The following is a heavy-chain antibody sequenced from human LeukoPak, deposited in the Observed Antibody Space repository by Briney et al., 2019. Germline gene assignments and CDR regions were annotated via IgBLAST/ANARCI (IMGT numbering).Heavy chain of an antibody. CDR1: GGSFSGYY. J-gene: IGHJ4*02. CDR2: INHSGST. D-gene: IGHD5-24*01. CDR3: ARVLEVYNDDY. Sequence: SETLSLTCAVYGGSFSGYYWSWIRRPPGKGLEWIGEINHSGSTNYNPSLKSRVTISVDTSKNQFSLKLSSVTAADTVVYYCARVLEVYNDDYWGQGTLVTVSS. V-gene: IGHV4-34*01.